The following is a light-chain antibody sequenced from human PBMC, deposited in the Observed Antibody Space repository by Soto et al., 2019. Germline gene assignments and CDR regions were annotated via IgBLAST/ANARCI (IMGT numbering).Light chain of an antibody. CDR1: QSVSKNY. V-gene: IGKV3-20*01. Sequence: EIVLTQSPGTLSLSPGERGTLSCRASQSVSKNYLAWYQQKPGQAPRLLIYGASSRATGIPHRFSGSGSGTDFTLTISRLEPEDFAVYSCQQYASSPLTFGGGTKVEIK. J-gene: IGKJ4*01. CDR2: GAS. CDR3: QQYASSPLT.